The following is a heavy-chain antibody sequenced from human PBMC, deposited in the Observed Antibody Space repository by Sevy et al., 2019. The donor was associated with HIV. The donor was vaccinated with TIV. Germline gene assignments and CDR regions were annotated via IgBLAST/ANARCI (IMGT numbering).Heavy chain of an antibody. J-gene: IGHJ6*02. CDR1: GFIFSNYA. D-gene: IGHD1-26*01. V-gene: IGHV3-30-3*01. CDR2: ISYDRINK. CDR3: ARDSNSGYYYYYAMDV. Sequence: GGSLRLSCAASGFIFSNYAMHGVRQAPRKGLEWVAVISYDRINKYYADSVKGRFTISRDNSKNTLYVQMNSLRAEDTAVYYCARDSNSGYYYYYAMDVWGQGTTVTVSS.